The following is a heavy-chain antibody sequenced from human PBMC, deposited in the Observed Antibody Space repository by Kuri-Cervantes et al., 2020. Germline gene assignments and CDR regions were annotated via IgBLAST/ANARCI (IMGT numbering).Heavy chain of an antibody. CDR2: IIPIFGTA. D-gene: IGHD4-17*01. J-gene: IGHJ5*02. Sequence: SVKVSCKASGGTFSSYAISWVRQAPGQGLEWMGGIIPIFGTANYAQKFQGRVTITADKSTSTAYMELSSLRSEDTAVYYCARVPQPYGDYFFGWFDPWGQGTLVTVSS. V-gene: IGHV1-69*06. CDR1: GGTFSSYA. CDR3: ARVPQPYGDYFFGWFDP.